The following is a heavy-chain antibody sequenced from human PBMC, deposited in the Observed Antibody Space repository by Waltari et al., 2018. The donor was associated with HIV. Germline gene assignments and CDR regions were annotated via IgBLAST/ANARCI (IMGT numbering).Heavy chain of an antibody. Sequence: EVQLVESGGGLVQPGGSLRLSCAASGFTFSSYWMSWVRQAPGKGLEWVAKIKQDGSEKNYVDSGNGRFNISRDNAENSLYLQMNSLRAEDTAVYYCARGGFYGSGSKVNWGQGTLVTVSS. D-gene: IGHD3-10*01. CDR3: ARGGFYGSGSKVN. J-gene: IGHJ4*02. CDR2: IKQDGSEK. CDR1: GFTFSSYW. V-gene: IGHV3-7*04.